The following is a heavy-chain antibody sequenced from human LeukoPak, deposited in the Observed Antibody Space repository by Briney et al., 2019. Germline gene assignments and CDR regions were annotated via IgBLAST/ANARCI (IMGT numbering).Heavy chain of an antibody. D-gene: IGHD5-24*01. V-gene: IGHV3-9*01. CDR2: ISWNSGSI. CDR1: GFTFDDYA. Sequence: PGRSLRLSCAASGFTFDDYAMHWVRQAPGKGLEWVSGISWNSGSIGYADSVKGRFTISRDNAKNSLYLQMNSLRAEDTALYYCAKGVSIEMANNWFDPWGQGTLVTVSS. J-gene: IGHJ5*02. CDR3: AKGVSIEMANNWFDP.